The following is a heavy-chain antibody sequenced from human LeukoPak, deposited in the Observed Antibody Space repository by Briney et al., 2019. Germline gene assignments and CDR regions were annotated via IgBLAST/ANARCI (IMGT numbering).Heavy chain of an antibody. CDR2: ISYSGNT. Sequence: SETLSLXCPVSGGSISSSNYYWVWIRQPPGKGLEWIGSISYSGNTHYNPSLKSRVAISVDTSNNQFSLKLTSVTAADTAVYYCARQSPKKDFWSAYYSWFDPWGQGTLVTVSS. V-gene: IGHV4-39*01. CDR3: ARQSPKKDFWSAYYSWFDP. J-gene: IGHJ5*02. D-gene: IGHD3-3*01. CDR1: GGSISSSNYY.